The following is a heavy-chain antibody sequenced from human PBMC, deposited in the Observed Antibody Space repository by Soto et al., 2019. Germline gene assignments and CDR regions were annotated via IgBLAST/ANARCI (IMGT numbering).Heavy chain of an antibody. CDR1: GYTFTGYY. CDR3: AREFVDIVATVYYYYGMDV. J-gene: IGHJ6*02. Sequence: ASVKVSCKASGYTFTGYYMHWVLQAPGQGLDWMGWINPNSGGTNYAQKFQGWVTMTRDTSISTAYMELSRLRSDDTAVYYCAREFVDIVATVYYYYGMDVWGQGTTVTVSS. D-gene: IGHD5-12*01. V-gene: IGHV1-2*04. CDR2: INPNSGGT.